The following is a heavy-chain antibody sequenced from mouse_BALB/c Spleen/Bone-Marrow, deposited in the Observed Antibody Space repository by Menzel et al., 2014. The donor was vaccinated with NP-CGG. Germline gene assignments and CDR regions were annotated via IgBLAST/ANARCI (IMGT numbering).Heavy chain of an antibody. CDR3: APYYYGRWFTY. CDR1: GFNIKDPY. D-gene: IGHD1-1*01. CDR2: IDPANGNT. J-gene: IGHJ3*01. V-gene: IGHV14-3*02. Sequence: EVHLVESGAELVKPGASVKLSCTASGFNIKDPYMHWVKQRPEQGLEWIGRIDPANGNTKYDPKFQGKATITADTSSNTAYLQLSRLTAEDTAVYYCAPYYYGRWFTYWGQGTLVTVSA.